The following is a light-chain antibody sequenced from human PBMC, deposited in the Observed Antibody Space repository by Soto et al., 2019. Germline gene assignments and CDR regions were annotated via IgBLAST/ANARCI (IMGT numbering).Light chain of an antibody. Sequence: SYELTQPPSVSVSPGQTASITCSGDKLGDKYACWYQQKPGQSPVLVINQDSKRPSGIPERFSGSNSGNTATLTISGTQAMDEADYYCQAWDSSTAFYVFGTGTNVTVL. CDR2: QDS. CDR1: KLGDKY. CDR3: QAWDSSTAFYV. J-gene: IGLJ1*01. V-gene: IGLV3-1*01.